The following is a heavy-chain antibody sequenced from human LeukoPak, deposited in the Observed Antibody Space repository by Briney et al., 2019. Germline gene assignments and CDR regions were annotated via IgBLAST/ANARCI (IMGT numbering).Heavy chain of an antibody. CDR2: IYTSGTT. CDR3: ARMGSTFYYYMDV. Sequence: SETLSLTCTVSGDSISSDISYWSWIRQPAGKGLEWIGRIYTSGTTNYNPSLKSRLSMSVDTSKNQFYLHLTSVTAADTAVYYCARMGSTFYYYMDVWGKGTTVTISS. CDR1: GDSISSDISY. J-gene: IGHJ6*03. D-gene: IGHD2-15*01. V-gene: IGHV4-61*02.